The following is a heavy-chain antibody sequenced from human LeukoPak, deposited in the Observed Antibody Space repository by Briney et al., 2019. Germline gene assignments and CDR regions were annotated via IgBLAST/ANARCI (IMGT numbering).Heavy chain of an antibody. CDR2: IWYDGSNK. J-gene: IGHJ3*01. V-gene: IGHV3-33*01. D-gene: IGHD5-12*01. CDR1: GFTFSSYG. Sequence: GGSLRLSCAASGFTFSSYGMHWVRQAPGKGLEWVAVIWYDGSNKYYADSVKGRFTISRDNSENTLYLQMNSLRVEDTALFYCARAGGSRYGYAFDVWGQGTLVTVSS. CDR3: ARAGGSRYGYAFDV.